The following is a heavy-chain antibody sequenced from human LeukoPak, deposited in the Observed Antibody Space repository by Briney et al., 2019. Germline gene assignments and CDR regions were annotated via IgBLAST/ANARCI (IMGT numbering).Heavy chain of an antibody. CDR3: ATDVASNCSRTSCYSVDY. J-gene: IGHJ4*02. CDR1: GDTLTELS. D-gene: IGHD2-2*01. V-gene: IGHV1-24*01. CDR2: FDPEDGET. Sequence: ASVKVSCKVSGDTLTELSMHWVRQAPGKGLEWMGGFDPEDGETIYAQKFQGRVTMTEVTSTDTAYMELSSLRFEDTAVYYCATDVASNCSRTSCYSVDYWGQGTLVTVSS.